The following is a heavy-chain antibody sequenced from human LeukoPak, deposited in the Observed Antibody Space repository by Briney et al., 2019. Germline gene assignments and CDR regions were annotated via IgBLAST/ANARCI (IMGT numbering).Heavy chain of an antibody. CDR1: GYSFTSYW. V-gene: IGHV5-51*01. J-gene: IGHJ5*02. CDR2: IYPGDSDT. CDR3: ARHREGTAVTEPFDP. D-gene: IGHD4-23*01. Sequence: GESLKISCKASGYSFTSYWIGWVRQMPGKGLEWMGIIYPGDSDTRYSPSFQGQVTISADKSISTAYLQWSSLKASDTAMYYCARHREGTAVTEPFDPWGQGTLVTVSS.